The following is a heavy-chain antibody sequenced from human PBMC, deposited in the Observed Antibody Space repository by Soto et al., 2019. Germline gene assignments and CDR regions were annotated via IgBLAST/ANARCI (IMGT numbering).Heavy chain of an antibody. J-gene: IGHJ6*02. CDR2: IYHNERT. CDR1: GVSISSSQW. CDR3: GRTKDYFYGVDV. Sequence: QVQLQESGPGLVKPSGTLSLTCAVSGVSISSSQWWSWVRQPPGKGLEWIGEIYHNERTNYNPSLKSRRTMSVDRSKNQVSLNLSSVTAADTATYYCGRTKDYFYGVDVWGQGTTVTVSS. V-gene: IGHV4-4*02.